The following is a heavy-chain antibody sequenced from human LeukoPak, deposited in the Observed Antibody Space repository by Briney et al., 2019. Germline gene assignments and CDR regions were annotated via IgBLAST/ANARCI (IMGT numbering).Heavy chain of an antibody. Sequence: GGSLRLSCAASGFTFSRYSMHWVRQAPGKGLEWVSPITSSSSYVYYADSLKGRFTISRDNAKNSLYLQMDSLRADDTAMYYCARGGDGYTPWGQGTLVTVSS. CDR2: ITSSSSYV. CDR3: ARGGDGYTP. D-gene: IGHD5-24*01. J-gene: IGHJ5*02. V-gene: IGHV3-21*01. CDR1: GFTFSRYS.